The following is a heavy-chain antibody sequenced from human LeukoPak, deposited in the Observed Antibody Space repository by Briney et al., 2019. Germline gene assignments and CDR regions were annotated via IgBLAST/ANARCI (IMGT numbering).Heavy chain of an antibody. CDR1: GGSISSYY. D-gene: IGHD2-15*01. CDR2: IYYSGST. V-gene: IGHV4-59*08. Sequence: PSETLSLTCTVSGGSISSYYWSWIRQPPGKGLEWIGYIYYSGSTNYNPSLKSRVTISVDTSKNQFSLKLSSVTAADTAVYFCARAPSGCGGTCAFDYWGQGTLVTVSS. CDR3: ARAPSGCGGTCAFDY. J-gene: IGHJ4*02.